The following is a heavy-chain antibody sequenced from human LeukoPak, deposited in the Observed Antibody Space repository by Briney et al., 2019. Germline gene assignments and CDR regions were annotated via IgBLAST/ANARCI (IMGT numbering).Heavy chain of an antibody. Sequence: SETLSLTCTVSGGSISSYYWSWIRQPAGKGLEWIGRIYTSGSTYYNPSLKSRVTISVDTSKNQFSLKLSSVTAADTAVYYCARHLADFWSGDDAFDIWGQGTMVTVSS. D-gene: IGHD3-3*01. CDR2: IYTSGST. V-gene: IGHV4-4*07. J-gene: IGHJ3*02. CDR3: ARHLADFWSGDDAFDI. CDR1: GGSISSYY.